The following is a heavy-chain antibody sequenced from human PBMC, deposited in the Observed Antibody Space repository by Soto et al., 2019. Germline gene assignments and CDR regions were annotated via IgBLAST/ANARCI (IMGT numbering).Heavy chain of an antibody. CDR2: IYSGGST. J-gene: IGHJ3*02. D-gene: IGHD3-16*01. CDR3: AREGARGKPDAFEI. CDR1: GFTVSSNY. Sequence: GGSLRLSCAASGFTVSSNYMSWVRQAPGKGLEWVSVIYSGGSTYYADSVKGRFTISRDNSKNTLYLQMNSLRAEDTAVYYCAREGARGKPDAFEIWGKGTMVTVSS. V-gene: IGHV3-53*01.